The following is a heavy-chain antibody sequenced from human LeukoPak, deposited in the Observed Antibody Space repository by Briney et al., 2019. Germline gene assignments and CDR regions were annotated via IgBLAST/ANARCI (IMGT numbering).Heavy chain of an antibody. CDR1: GYTFTYYG. D-gene: IGHD2-15*01. J-gene: IGHJ6*03. CDR2: INTNTGNP. CDR3: ARSRRVVVPSTLNSADDYYYYMDV. Sequence: ASVKVSCKASGYTFTYYGLNRVRHAPGQGLECLGGINTNTGNPTYGQGFTGRFVFSFDTSVSTAYLEISSLKAEDTAIYYCARSRRVVVPSTLNSADDYYYYMDVWGKGTTVTVSS. V-gene: IGHV7-4-1*02.